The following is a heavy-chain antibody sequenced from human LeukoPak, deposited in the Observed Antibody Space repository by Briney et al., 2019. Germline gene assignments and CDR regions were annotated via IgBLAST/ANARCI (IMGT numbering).Heavy chain of an antibody. V-gene: IGHV4-59*01. CDR3: ARDSPHAFDI. J-gene: IGHJ3*02. CDR2: IYYSGST. Sequence: SETLSLTCTVSGGSISSYYWSWLRQPPGKGLEWIGYIYYSGSTNYNPSLKSRVTISVDTSKNQFSLKLSSVTAADTAVYYCARDSPHAFDIWGQGTMVTVSS. CDR1: GGSISSYY.